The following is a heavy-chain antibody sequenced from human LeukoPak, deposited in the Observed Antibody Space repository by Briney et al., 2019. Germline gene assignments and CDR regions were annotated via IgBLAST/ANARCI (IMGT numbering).Heavy chain of an antibody. Sequence: GGSLRLSCAASGFTFSSYAMNWVHQAPGKGLEWVAFISYDGSNKYYADSVKGRFTISRDNSKNTLYLQMNSLRAEDTAVYYCASQGGLLWFGELSGGMDVWGQGTTVTVSS. V-gene: IGHV3-30-3*01. D-gene: IGHD3-10*01. J-gene: IGHJ6*02. CDR1: GFTFSSYA. CDR2: ISYDGSNK. CDR3: ASQGGLLWFGELSGGMDV.